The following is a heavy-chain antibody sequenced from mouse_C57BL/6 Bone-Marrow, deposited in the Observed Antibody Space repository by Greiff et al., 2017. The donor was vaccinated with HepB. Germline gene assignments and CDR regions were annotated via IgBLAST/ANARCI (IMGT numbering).Heavy chain of an antibody. CDR2: ISSGGSYT. CDR3: ARHQGRDFDY. V-gene: IGHV5-6*01. J-gene: IGHJ2*01. D-gene: IGHD3-2*02. Sequence: EVMLVESGGDLVKPGGSLKLSCAASGFTFSSYGMSWVRQTPDKRLEWVATISSGGSYTYYPDSVKGRFTISRDNAKNTLYLQMSSLKSEDTAMYYCARHQGRDFDYWGQGTTLTVSS. CDR1: GFTFSSYG.